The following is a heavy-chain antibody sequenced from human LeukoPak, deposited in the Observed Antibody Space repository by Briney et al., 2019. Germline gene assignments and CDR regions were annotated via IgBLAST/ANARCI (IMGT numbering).Heavy chain of an antibody. CDR3: AREGYCTNGVCLTL. J-gene: IGHJ4*02. CDR1: GYTFTSYD. CDR2: MNPNSGNT. D-gene: IGHD2-8*01. Sequence: ASVKVSCKASGYTFTSYDINWVRQATGQGLEWMGWMNPNSGNTGYAQKFQGRVTMTRNTSISTAYMELSSLRSEDTAVYYCAREGYCTNGVCLTLWGQGTLVTVSS. V-gene: IGHV1-8*01.